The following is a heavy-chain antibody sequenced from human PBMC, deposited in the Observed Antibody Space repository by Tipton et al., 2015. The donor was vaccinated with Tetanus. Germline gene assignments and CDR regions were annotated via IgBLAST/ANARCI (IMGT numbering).Heavy chain of an antibody. D-gene: IGHD6-13*01. Sequence: TLSLTCTVSGGSISGYFWTWIRQPPGKGLECIGYVFYTGITNYNPPFESRVTMSVDTSKNQFSLKLSSVTAADTAVYYCARAGGGSWGNFDYWGQGTLVTVSP. CDR3: ARAGGGSWGNFDY. J-gene: IGHJ4*02. CDR2: VFYTGIT. V-gene: IGHV4-59*01. CDR1: GGSISGYF.